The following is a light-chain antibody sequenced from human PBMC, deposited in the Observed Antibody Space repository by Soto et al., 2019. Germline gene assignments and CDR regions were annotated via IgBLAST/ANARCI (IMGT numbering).Light chain of an antibody. J-gene: IGKJ2*01. Sequence: EIVMTQSPGTLSVSPGERATLSRRASQSVNSNLAWYQQKFGQAPRLLIYGASTRATGIPARFSGSGSGTEFPLTISSLESEDFAVYYCHQYNNWPPYTFGPGTKLEIK. V-gene: IGKV3-15*01. CDR1: QSVNSN. CDR2: GAS. CDR3: HQYNNWPPYT.